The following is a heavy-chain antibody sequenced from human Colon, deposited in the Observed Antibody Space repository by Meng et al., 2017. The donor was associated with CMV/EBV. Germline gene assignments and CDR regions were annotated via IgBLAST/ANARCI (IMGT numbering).Heavy chain of an antibody. J-gene: IGHJ4*02. CDR3: ARQESGVPFF. D-gene: IGHD2-15*01. V-gene: IGHV1-46*01. CDR2: IHPSDGSA. CDR1: GYTFTKYH. Sequence: ASVKVSCKASGYTFTKYHIHWVRQAPGQGLEWMGIIHPSDGSAFYAQKFQGRLSMTSDTSTATSFMGLSSLKSDDTAVYYCARQESGVPFFWDQGTLVTVSS.